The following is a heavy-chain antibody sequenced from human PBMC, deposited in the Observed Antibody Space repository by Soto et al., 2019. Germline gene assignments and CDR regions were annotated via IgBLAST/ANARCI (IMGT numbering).Heavy chain of an antibody. CDR3: ARAGVVVVPAAINFDY. Sequence: GSVQASCKASGYTFTGYYMHWVQQAPGQGLEWMGWINPNSGGTNYAQKFQGWVTMTRDTSISTAYMELSRLRSDDTAVYYCARAGVVVVPAAINFDYWGQGTLVTVSS. V-gene: IGHV1-2*04. J-gene: IGHJ4*02. D-gene: IGHD2-2*01. CDR1: GYTFTGYY. CDR2: INPNSGGT.